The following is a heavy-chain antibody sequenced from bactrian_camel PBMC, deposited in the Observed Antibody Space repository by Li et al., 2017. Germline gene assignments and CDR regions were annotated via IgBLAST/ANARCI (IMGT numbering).Heavy chain of an antibody. J-gene: IGHJ6*01. V-gene: IGHV3S10*01. CDR1: GFRYSSYD. CDR2: IDTTGEL. D-gene: IGHD1*01. CDR3: AADKLYGGTHPLARDFRY. Sequence: DVQLVESGGASVQPGGSLRLSCVASGFRYSSYDMSWVRQAPGKGLEWVSSIDTTGELYYSDSVKGRFTISKDGARNTLYLQMNSLKPEDTAMYYCAADKLYGGTHPLARDFRYWGQGTQVTVS.